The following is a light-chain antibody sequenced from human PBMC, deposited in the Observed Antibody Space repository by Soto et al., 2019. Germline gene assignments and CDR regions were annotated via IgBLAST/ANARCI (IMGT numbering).Light chain of an antibody. CDR2: RAS. J-gene: IGKJ5*01. CDR1: QSVTTN. V-gene: IGKV3-15*01. Sequence: EIVMTQSPATRSLSPGERVTLHCSAIQSVTTNLAWHQHNPGQSPRLLIYRASARATGVPDRFSGSGSGTEFTLTNSSLQSEDFAVYYCQQYNNWTPITFGQGTRLEIK. CDR3: QQYNNWTPIT.